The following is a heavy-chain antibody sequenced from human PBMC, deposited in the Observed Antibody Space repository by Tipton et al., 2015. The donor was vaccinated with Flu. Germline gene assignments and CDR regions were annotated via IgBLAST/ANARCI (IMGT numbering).Heavy chain of an antibody. J-gene: IGHJ4*02. Sequence: TLSLTCSISGDSISSRYYWGWIRQPPGKGLEWIGNIFRTGSTYHNPSLKSRVTMSVDSSKNQFSLKLSSVTAADTAVYYCARSDSGTYYLPDYFHYWGQGTLVSVSS. V-gene: IGHV4-38-2*02. D-gene: IGHD1-26*01. CDR1: GDSISSRYY. CDR3: ARSDSGTYYLPDYFHY. CDR2: IFRTGST.